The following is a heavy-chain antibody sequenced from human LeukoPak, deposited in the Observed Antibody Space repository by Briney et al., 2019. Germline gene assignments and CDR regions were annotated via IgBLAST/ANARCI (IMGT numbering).Heavy chain of an antibody. Sequence: ASGKCCCKASVYTFTVYDMHWVRQAPGQGLEWIGWSNPNSGGTNYAQKFQGKVTMTRDTSISTAYMELSRLSSDDTAVYYCAREAGHTAMDYYFDYWGQGTLVTVSS. D-gene: IGHD5-18*01. V-gene: IGHV1-2*02. CDR3: AREAGHTAMDYYFDY. CDR1: VYTFTVYD. J-gene: IGHJ4*02. CDR2: SNPNSGGT.